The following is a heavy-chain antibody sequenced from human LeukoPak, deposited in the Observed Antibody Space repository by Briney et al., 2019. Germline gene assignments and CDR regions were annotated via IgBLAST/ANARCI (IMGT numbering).Heavy chain of an antibody. V-gene: IGHV4-59*01. CDR1: GGSISSYY. CDR3: ARETRNQLWLHCYYYMDV. J-gene: IGHJ6*03. Sequence: PSETLSLTCTVSGGSISSYYWSWIRQPPGKGLEWIGYIYYSGSTNYNPSLKSRVTISVDTSKNQFSLKLSSVTAADTAVYYCARETRNQLWLHCYYYMDVWGKGITVTVSS. D-gene: IGHD5-18*01. CDR2: IYYSGST.